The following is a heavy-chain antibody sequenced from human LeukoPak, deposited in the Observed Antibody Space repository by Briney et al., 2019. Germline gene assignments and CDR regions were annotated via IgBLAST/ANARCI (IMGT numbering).Heavy chain of an antibody. CDR3: ARDITMVRGVLDY. D-gene: IGHD3-10*01. J-gene: IGHJ4*02. CDR1: GFTFSSYA. Sequence: GRSLRLSCAASGFTFSSYAMLWVRQAPGKGLEWVAVISYDGSNKYYADSVKGRFTISRDNSKNTLYLQMDSLRAEDTAVYYCARDITMVRGVLDYWGQGTLVTVSS. V-gene: IGHV3-30*04. CDR2: ISYDGSNK.